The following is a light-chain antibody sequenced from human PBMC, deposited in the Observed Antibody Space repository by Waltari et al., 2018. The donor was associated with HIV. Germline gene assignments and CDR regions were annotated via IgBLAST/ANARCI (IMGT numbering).Light chain of an antibody. CDR3: QQYSAPIT. CDR1: QRISDNF. CDR2: GAS. J-gene: IGKJ3*01. Sequence: EIVFTQSPGTLSMSSGERALVSCRASQRISDNFLAWYQQQPGRPPKLLIYGASIRAAGIPDRFSGSGSGTDFTLTISRLEPEDFAVYFCQQYSAPITFGPGTTVEIK. V-gene: IGKV3-20*01.